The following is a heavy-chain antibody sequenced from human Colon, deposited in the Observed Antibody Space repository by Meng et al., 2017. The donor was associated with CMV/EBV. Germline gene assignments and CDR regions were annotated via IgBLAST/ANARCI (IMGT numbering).Heavy chain of an antibody. CDR1: GFTFSSYS. V-gene: IGHV3-48*04. CDR2: ISSSSSTI. J-gene: IGHJ4*02. Sequence: GESLKISCAASGFTFSSYSMNWVRQAPGKGLEWVSYISSSSSTIYYADSVKGRFTISRDNAKNSLYLQMSSLRSEDTAVYYCATTSDTVGLGLRGVWGQGTLVTVSS. CDR3: ATTSDTVGLGLRGV. D-gene: IGHD3-10*01.